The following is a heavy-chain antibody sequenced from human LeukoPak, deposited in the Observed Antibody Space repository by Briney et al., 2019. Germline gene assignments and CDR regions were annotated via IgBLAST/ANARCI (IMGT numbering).Heavy chain of an antibody. CDR3: AKDDRGNEAPFDY. Sequence: PGGSLRLSSAASGFTFSNYDMHWVRQAPGKGLEWVAVISYDGTNKYYADSVKGRFTISRDNSKNTLHLQMNSLRAEDTAVYYCAKDDRGNEAPFDYWGQGTLVTVSS. V-gene: IGHV3-30*18. CDR1: GFTFSNYD. CDR2: ISYDGTNK. J-gene: IGHJ4*02.